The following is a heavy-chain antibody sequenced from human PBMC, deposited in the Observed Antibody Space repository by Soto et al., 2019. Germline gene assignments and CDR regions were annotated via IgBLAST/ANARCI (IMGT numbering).Heavy chain of an antibody. V-gene: IGHV1-69*06. J-gene: IGHJ4*02. CDR3: ARGGIAVAGMMGYFDY. CDR1: GGTFSSYA. CDR2: IIPIFGTA. D-gene: IGHD6-19*01. Sequence: QVQLVQSGAEVKKPGSSVKVSCKASGGTFSSYAISWVRQAPGQGLEWMGGIIPIFGTANYAQKFQGRVTTTADKSTSTAYMELSSLRSEDTAVYYCARGGIAVAGMMGYFDYWGQGTLVTVSS.